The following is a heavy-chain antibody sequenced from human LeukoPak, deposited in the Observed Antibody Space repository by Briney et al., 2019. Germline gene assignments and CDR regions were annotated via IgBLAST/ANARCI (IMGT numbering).Heavy chain of an antibody. J-gene: IGHJ4*02. CDR3: ARGAGRPDY. V-gene: IGHV3-7*04. CDR2: IKLDGSDE. Sequence: GGSLRLSCAASGFTFSGYWMSWVRQAPGKGLEWVANIKLDGSDEYYVDSVKGRFTISRDNAKNSLYLQMNSLGAEDTAVYYCARGAGRPDYWSQGTLVTVSS. D-gene: IGHD6-13*01. CDR1: GFTFSGYW.